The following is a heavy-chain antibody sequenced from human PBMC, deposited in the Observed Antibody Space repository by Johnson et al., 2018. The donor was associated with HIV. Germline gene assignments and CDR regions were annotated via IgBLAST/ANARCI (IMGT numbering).Heavy chain of an antibody. D-gene: IGHD6-13*01. CDR3: ARDGHSSTPRCAFDI. J-gene: IGHJ3*02. Sequence: VQLVESGGGLVQPGGSLRLSCAASGFTFRSYWMSWVRQAPGKGLEWVANIKQDGGEKIYAESVKGRFTISRDNAKNSLYLQMNSLRPEDTAVYYCARDGHSSTPRCAFDIWGQGTMVTVSS. CDR1: GFTFRSYW. CDR2: IKQDGGEK. V-gene: IGHV3-7*01.